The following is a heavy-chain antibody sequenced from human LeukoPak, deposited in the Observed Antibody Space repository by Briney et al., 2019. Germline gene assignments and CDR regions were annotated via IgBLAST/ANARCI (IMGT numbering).Heavy chain of an antibody. V-gene: IGHV5-51*01. J-gene: IGHJ3*02. Sequence: PGGSLRLSCKGSGYSFTSYWIGWVRQMPGKGLEWMGIIYPGDSDTRFSPSFQGQVTISADRSFSTAYLQWSSLKASDTAMYYCARCMVRGGTFDIWGQGTMVTASS. CDR2: IYPGDSDT. D-gene: IGHD3-10*01. CDR1: GYSFTSYW. CDR3: ARCMVRGGTFDI.